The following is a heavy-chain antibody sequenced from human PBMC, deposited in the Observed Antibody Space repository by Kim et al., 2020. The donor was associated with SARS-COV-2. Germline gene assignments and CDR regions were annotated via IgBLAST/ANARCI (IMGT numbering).Heavy chain of an antibody. CDR1: GGSISSGDYY. D-gene: IGHD2-2*01. J-gene: IGHJ5*02. Sequence: SETLSLTCTVSGGSISSGDYYWSWIRQPPGKGLEWIGYIYYSGSTYYNPSLKSRVTISVDTSKNQFSLKLSSVTAADTAVYYCARLVPAATLLLSGGTNWFDPWGQGTLVTVSS. V-gene: IGHV4-30-4*01. CDR3: ARLVPAATLLLSGGTNWFDP. CDR2: IYYSGST.